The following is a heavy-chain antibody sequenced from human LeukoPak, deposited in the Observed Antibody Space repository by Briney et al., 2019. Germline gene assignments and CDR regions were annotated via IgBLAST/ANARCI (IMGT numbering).Heavy chain of an antibody. D-gene: IGHD3-10*01. CDR2: ISSSGSTI. Sequence: GGSLRLSCAASRFTVSDYYMGWISQAQGKGLEWVSYISSSGSTIYYADSVKGRFTISRDNAKNSLYLQMNSLRAEDTAVYYCARDFPPGGYWGQGTLVTVSS. V-gene: IGHV3-11*01. J-gene: IGHJ4*02. CDR1: RFTVSDYY. CDR3: ARDFPPGGY.